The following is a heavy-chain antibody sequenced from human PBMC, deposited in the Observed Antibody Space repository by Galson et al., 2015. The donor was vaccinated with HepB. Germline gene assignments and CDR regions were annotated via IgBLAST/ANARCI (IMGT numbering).Heavy chain of an antibody. V-gene: IGHV3-7*01. CDR3: ARDPQLPRGYYYGMDV. Sequence: SLRLSCAASGFTFSSYWMSWVRQAPGKGLEWVANIKQDGSEKYYVDSVKGRFTISRDNAKNSLYLQMNSLRAENTAVYYCARDPQLPRGYYYGMDVWGQGTTVTVSS. J-gene: IGHJ6*02. CDR2: IKQDGSEK. D-gene: IGHD2-2*01. CDR1: GFTFSSYW.